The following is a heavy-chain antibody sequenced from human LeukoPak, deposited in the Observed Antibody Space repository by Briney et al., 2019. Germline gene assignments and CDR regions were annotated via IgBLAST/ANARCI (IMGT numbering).Heavy chain of an antibody. D-gene: IGHD2-2*02. J-gene: IGHJ3*02. CDR1: GGSFSGYY. Sequence: SETLSLTCALYGGSFSGYYWSWIRQPPGKGLEWIGEINHSGSTNYNPSLKSRVTISVDTPKNQFSLKLSSVTAADRAVYYCARLPRNSVVVPAAIYAFDIWGQGTMVTVSS. V-gene: IGHV4-34*01. CDR2: INHSGST. CDR3: ARLPRNSVVVPAAIYAFDI.